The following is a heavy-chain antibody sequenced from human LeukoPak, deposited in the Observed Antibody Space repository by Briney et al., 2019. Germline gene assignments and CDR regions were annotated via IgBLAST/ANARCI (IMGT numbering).Heavy chain of an antibody. D-gene: IGHD2-8*01. CDR1: GYTFTRHG. CDR2: ISTYNGQT. J-gene: IGHJ4*02. Sequence: ASVKVSXKTSGYTFTRHGISWVRQAPGQGLEWVGWISTYNGQTDYAQSLQGRVVMTTDRSTSTAYMDLWSLRSDDTAIYYCTSGVDYNYWGQGTVVTVSS. V-gene: IGHV1-18*01. CDR3: TSGVDYNY.